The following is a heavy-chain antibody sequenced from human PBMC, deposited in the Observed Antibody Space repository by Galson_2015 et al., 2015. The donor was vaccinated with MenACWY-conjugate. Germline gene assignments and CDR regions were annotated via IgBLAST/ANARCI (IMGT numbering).Heavy chain of an antibody. CDR1: GITFSSYA. Sequence: SLRLSCAASGITFSSYAMSWVRQAPGKGLEWVSSISTTGGTTYYADSVKGRFTISRDNSKNTLYLQMNSLRAGDTAVYYCAQGAGRRWFDPGGQGTLGSVSS. CDR2: ISTTGGTT. V-gene: IGHV3-23*01. CDR3: AQGAGRRWFDP. D-gene: IGHD1-26*01. J-gene: IGHJ5*02.